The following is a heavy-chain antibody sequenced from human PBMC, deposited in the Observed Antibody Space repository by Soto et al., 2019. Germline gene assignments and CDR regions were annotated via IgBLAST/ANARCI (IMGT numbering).Heavy chain of an antibody. CDR3: ARGLTGGYCSSTSCYDSTPGVRIWFDP. J-gene: IGHJ5*02. CDR2: INHSGST. CDR1: GGSFSGYY. Sequence: SETLSLTCAVYGGSFSGYYWSWIRQPPGKGLEWIGEINHSGSTNYNPSLKSRVTISVDTSKNQFSLKLSSVTAADTAVYYCARGLTGGYCSSTSCYDSTPGVRIWFDPWGQGTLVTVSS. V-gene: IGHV4-34*01. D-gene: IGHD2-2*01.